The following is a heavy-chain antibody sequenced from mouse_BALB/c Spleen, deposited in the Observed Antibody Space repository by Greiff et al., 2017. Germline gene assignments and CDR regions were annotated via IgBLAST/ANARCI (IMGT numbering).Heavy chain of an antibody. CDR3: ARIWFYGYYAMDY. CDR1: GYTFTDYN. D-gene: IGHD1-1*01. CDR2: IYPYNGGT. V-gene: IGHV1S29*02. J-gene: IGHJ4*01. Sequence: VQLQQSGPELVKPGASVKISCKASGYTFTDYNMHWVKQSHGKSLEWIGYIYPYNGGTGYNQKFKSKATLTVDNSSSTAYMELRSLTSEDSAVYYCARIWFYGYYAMDYWGQGTSVTVSP.